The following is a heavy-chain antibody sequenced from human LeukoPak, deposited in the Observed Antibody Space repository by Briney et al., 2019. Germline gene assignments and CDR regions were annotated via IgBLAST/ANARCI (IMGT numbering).Heavy chain of an antibody. J-gene: IGHJ4*02. D-gene: IGHD3-3*01. CDR2: ISYDGSNK. V-gene: IGHV3-30-3*01. Sequence: GGSLRLSCAASGFTFSSYAMPWVRQAPGKGLEWVAVISYDGSNKYYADSVKGRFTISRDNSKNTLYLQMNSLRAEDTAVYYCARGTGTYYDFWSGLDRDYWGQGTLVTVSS. CDR1: GFTFSSYA. CDR3: ARGTGTYYDFWSGLDRDY.